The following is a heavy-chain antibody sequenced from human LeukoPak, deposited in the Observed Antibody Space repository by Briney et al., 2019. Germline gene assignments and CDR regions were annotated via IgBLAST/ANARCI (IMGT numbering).Heavy chain of an antibody. V-gene: IGHV3-13*01. CDR1: GFTVSSNY. CDR2: IGTAGDT. Sequence: GGSLRLSCAASGFTVSSNYMSWVRQAPGKGLEWVSAIGTAGDTYYPGSVKGRFTISRENAKNSLYLQMNSLRAGDTAVYYCARTRFYDWDLYYYYYMDVWGKGTTVTVSS. J-gene: IGHJ6*03. CDR3: ARTRFYDWDLYYYYYMDV. D-gene: IGHD3-9*01.